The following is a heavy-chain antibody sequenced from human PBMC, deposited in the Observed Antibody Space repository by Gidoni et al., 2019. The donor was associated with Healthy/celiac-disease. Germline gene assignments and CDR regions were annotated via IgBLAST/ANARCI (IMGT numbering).Heavy chain of an antibody. CDR1: GGTFSSYA. V-gene: IGHV1-69*06. J-gene: IGHJ6*02. D-gene: IGHD4-4*01. CDR3: ARDRSPRAFSTVTAEGYYYYYGMDV. CDR2: IIPICGTA. Sequence: QVQLVQSGAEVKKPGSSVKVSCKASGGTFSSYAISWVRQAPGQGLEWMGGIIPICGTANYAQKFQGRVTITADKSTSTAYMELSSLRSEDTAVYYCARDRSPRAFSTVTAEGYYYYYGMDVWGQGTTVTVSS.